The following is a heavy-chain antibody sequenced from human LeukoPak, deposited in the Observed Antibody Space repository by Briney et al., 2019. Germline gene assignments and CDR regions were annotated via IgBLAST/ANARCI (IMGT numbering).Heavy chain of an antibody. CDR2: IYTSGST. CDR3: ARAAPAGPNRNWFDP. D-gene: IGHD1-14*01. CDR1: GGSISSGSYY. V-gene: IGHV4-61*02. J-gene: IGHJ5*02. Sequence: PSQTLSLTCTVSGGSISSGSYYWSWIRQPAGKGLEWIGRIYTSGSTNYNPSLKSRVTISVDTSKNQFSLKLSSVTAADTAVYYCARAAPAGPNRNWFDPWGQGTLVTVSS.